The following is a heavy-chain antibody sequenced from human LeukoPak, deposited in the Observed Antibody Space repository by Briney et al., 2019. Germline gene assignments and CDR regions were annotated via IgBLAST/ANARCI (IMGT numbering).Heavy chain of an antibody. J-gene: IGHJ4*02. V-gene: IGHV3-7*01. CDR2: IKQDGSEK. D-gene: IGHD1-14*01. Sequence: GGSLRLSCAASGFTFDDYAMHWVRQASGKGLEWVANIKQDGSEKYYVDSVKGRFTISRDNAKNSLYLQMNSLRAEDTAVYYCAREGRYARNAHYFDYWGQGTLVTVSS. CDR1: GFTFDDYA. CDR3: AREGRYARNAHYFDY.